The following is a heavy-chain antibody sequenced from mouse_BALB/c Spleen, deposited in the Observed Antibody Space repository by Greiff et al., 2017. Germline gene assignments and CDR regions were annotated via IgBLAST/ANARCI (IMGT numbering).Heavy chain of an antibody. D-gene: IGHD2-1*01. CDR2: IYPGNVNT. CDR1: GYTFTSYY. J-gene: IGHJ3*01. Sequence: QVQLQQSGPELVKPGASVRISCKASGYTFTSYYIHWVKQRPGQGLEWIGWIYPGNVNTKYNEKFKGKATLTADKSSSTAYMQLSSLTSEDSAVYFCARESYGNYVAYWGQGTLVTVSA. V-gene: IGHV1S56*01. CDR3: ARESYGNYVAY.